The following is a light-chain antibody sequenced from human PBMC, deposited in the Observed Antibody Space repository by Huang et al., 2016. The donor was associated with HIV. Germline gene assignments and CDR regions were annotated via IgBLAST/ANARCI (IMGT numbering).Light chain of an antibody. CDR3: QQYNDWPIT. CDR2: DAS. J-gene: IGKJ3*01. Sequence: EIVMTQSPATLSLSPVERATLSCRASQSVSNNLAWYQQKPGQAPRLRIYDASTRATGIPAKFRGSGSGTEFTLTISSLQSEDVAVYFCQQYNDWPITFGPGTKLESK. CDR1: QSVSNN. V-gene: IGKV3-15*01.